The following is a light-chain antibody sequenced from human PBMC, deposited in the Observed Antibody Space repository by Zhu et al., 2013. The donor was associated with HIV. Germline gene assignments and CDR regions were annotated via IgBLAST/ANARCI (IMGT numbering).Light chain of an antibody. CDR1: QTVSTW. CDR2: KAS. J-gene: IGKJ3*01. CDR3: QHVNENAA. V-gene: IGKV1-5*03. Sequence: DIQMTQSPSILSASVGDRVTITCRASQTVSTWLAWYQLKPGKAPKLLIYKASSLENGVPSRFSGSGSGTEFTLTITSLQPEDFATYYCQHVNENAAFGPGTKVDV.